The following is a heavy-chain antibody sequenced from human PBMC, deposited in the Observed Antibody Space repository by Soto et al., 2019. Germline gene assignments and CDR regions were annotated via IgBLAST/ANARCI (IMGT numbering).Heavy chain of an antibody. J-gene: IGHJ4*02. V-gene: IGHV3-72*01. CDR3: ARGHCSGSCYAGDH. Sequence: EVQLVESEGGLVQPGGCLRLSCAASGFTFSDHYMDWVRQAPGKGQEWVARIRNKANSYTTEYAASVKGRFTISRDDSKNSLYVQMNGLKTEDTAVYYCARGHCSGSCYAGDHWGQGTLVTVSS. CDR2: IRNKANSYTT. D-gene: IGHD2-2*01. CDR1: GFTFSDHY.